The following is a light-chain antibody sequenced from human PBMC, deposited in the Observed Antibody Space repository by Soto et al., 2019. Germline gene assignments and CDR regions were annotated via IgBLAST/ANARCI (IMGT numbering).Light chain of an antibody. J-gene: IGKJ3*01. CDR2: DAS. CDR1: QSISSW. CDR3: QQANSFPRT. Sequence: DIQMTQSPSTLSASVGDRVTITCRASQSISSWLAWYQQKPGKAPKLLIYDASSLESGVPSRFSGSGSGTEFTLTISSLQHDDSATYYCQQANSFPRTFGPGTKVDIK. V-gene: IGKV1-5*01.